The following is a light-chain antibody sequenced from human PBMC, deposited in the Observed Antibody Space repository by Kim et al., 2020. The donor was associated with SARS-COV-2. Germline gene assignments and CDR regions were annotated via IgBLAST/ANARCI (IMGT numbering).Light chain of an antibody. V-gene: IGLV2-14*03. J-gene: IGLJ3*02. CDR3: NSYTLSTTLV. CDR1: NSDIGIYNY. CDR2: HVS. Sequence: SNTISCTATNSDIGIYNYVSWYQQHPGKVPKLIIYHVSERPSGVSIRFSGSKSGNTASLTISGLQADDEADYYCNSYTLSTTLVFGGGTQLTVL.